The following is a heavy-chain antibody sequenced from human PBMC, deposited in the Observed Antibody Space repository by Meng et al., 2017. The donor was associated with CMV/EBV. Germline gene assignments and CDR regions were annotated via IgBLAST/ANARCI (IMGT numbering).Heavy chain of an antibody. CDR1: GGTFSSYA. D-gene: IGHD1-7*01. J-gene: IGHJ6*02. CDR3: ARKRYNWNYSTAPHYYYGMDV. V-gene: IGHV1-69*05. Sequence: SVKVSCKASGGTFSSYAISWVRQAPGQGLEWMGVIIPIFGTANYAQKFQGRVTITTDESTSTAYMELSSLRSEDTAVYYCARKRYNWNYSTAPHYYYGMDVWGQGTTVTVSS. CDR2: IIPIFGTA.